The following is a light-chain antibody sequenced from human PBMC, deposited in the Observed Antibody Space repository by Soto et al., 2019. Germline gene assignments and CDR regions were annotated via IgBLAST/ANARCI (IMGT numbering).Light chain of an antibody. CDR1: QTVGRNY. J-gene: IGKJ4*01. V-gene: IGKV3-20*01. Sequence: EIVLTQSPGTLSLSPGERATLSCRASQTVGRNYLAWHQLKPGQTPRLLIHGASNRATGIPDRISGSGSGTDFTLIISRLEPEDFAVYYCQQYASSPLTFGGGTKVEIK. CDR3: QQYASSPLT. CDR2: GAS.